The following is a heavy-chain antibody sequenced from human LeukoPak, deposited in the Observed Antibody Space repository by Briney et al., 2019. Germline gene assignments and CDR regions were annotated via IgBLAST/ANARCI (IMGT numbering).Heavy chain of an antibody. Sequence: ASVKVSCKASGXTLXXXXMYXXXXXXGQGXEWMGIIHPSGNXXSXAQKFQGRVTMTSHTSTSTVYMELSSLRSEDTAVYXCARVPEAGYNPDYWGQGTLVTVSA. V-gene: IGHV1-46*01. CDR2: IHPSGNXX. CDR1: GXTLXXXX. D-gene: IGHD5-24*01. J-gene: IGHJ4*02. CDR3: ARVPEAGYNPDY.